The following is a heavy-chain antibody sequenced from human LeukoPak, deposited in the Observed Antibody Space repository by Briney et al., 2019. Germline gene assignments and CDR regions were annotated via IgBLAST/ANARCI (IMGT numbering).Heavy chain of an antibody. Sequence: SETLSLTCTVSGGSISSYYWSWIRQPPGKGLEWIGYIYYSGSTNYNPSLKTRVTISVDTSKNQFSLKLNSVTAADTAVYYCARSPGMLTAPDYWGRGTLVTVSS. V-gene: IGHV4-59*01. J-gene: IGHJ4*02. D-gene: IGHD2-21*02. CDR3: ARSPGMLTAPDY. CDR1: GGSISSYY. CDR2: IYYSGST.